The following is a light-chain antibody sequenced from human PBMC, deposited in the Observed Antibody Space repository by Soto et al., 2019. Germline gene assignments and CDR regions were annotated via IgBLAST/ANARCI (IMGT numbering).Light chain of an antibody. CDR1: QSVTNNY. V-gene: IGKV3-20*01. CDR2: GES. Sequence: ETAWPQSPATLSLSPGERATLSRRASQSVTNNYLAWFQQKPGQAPRLLMYGESSRATGIPDRFSGSGSGTDFTLTITRLEPEEFAVYYRQQYASSRTVGQGTKVEI. J-gene: IGKJ1*01. CDR3: QQYASSRT.